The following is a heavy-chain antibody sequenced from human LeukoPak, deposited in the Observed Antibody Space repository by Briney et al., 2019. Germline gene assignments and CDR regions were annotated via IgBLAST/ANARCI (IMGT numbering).Heavy chain of an antibody. D-gene: IGHD5-12*01. Sequence: SETLSLTCAVYGGSFSGYYWSWIRQPPGKGLEWIGEINHSGSTNYNPSLKSRVTISVGTSKNQFSLKLSSVTAADTAVYYCARGESGYPYWGQGTLVTVSS. V-gene: IGHV4-34*01. CDR2: INHSGST. CDR3: ARGESGYPY. CDR1: GGSFSGYY. J-gene: IGHJ4*02.